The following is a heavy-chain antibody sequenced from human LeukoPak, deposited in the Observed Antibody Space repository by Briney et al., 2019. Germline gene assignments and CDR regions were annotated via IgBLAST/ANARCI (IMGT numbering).Heavy chain of an antibody. J-gene: IGHJ4*02. CDR1: GGSFSGFY. Sequence: SETLSLTCAVYGGSFSGFYWSWIRRPPGKGLEWIGEISHRGNTNYNPSLKSRVTISVDTSKNQFSLKLSSVTAADTAVYYCARVSEKYSSGWYYFDYWGQGTLVTVSS. V-gene: IGHV4-34*01. CDR3: ARVSEKYSSGWYYFDY. CDR2: ISHRGNT. D-gene: IGHD6-19*01.